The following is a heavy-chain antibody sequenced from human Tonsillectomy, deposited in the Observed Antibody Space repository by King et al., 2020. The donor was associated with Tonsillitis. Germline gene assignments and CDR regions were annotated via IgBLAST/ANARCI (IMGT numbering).Heavy chain of an antibody. D-gene: IGHD3-9*01. CDR2: IYYSGST. V-gene: IGHV4-30-4*01. Sequence: VQLQESGPGLVKPSQTLSLTCTVSGGSFSTDEYYLSWIRQPPGKGLEWIGHIYYSGSTYYNPSLKSRVTISVDTSKNQFSLKLSSVTAADTAVYYCARGSYYILTGQTNLNYYYYGMDVWGQGTTVTVSS. J-gene: IGHJ6*02. CDR1: GGSFSTDEYY. CDR3: ARGSYYILTGQTNLNYYYYGMDV.